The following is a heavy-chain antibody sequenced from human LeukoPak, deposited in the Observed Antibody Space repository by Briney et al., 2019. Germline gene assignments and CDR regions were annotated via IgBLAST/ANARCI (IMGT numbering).Heavy chain of an antibody. D-gene: IGHD2-2*01. Sequence: GGSLRLSCAASGFTFSDYYMSWIRQAPGKGLEWVSYISSSGSTIYYADSVKGRFTISRDNAKNSLYLQMNSLRAEDTAVYYCARVRGYCSSTSTCDDYWGQGTLVTVSS. CDR3: ARVRGYCSSTSTCDDY. J-gene: IGHJ4*02. CDR2: ISSSGSTI. CDR1: GFTFSDYY. V-gene: IGHV3-11*01.